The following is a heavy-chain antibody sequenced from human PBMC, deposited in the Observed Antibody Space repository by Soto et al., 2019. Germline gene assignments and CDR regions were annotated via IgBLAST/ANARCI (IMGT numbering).Heavy chain of an antibody. Sequence: PGGSLRLSCAASEFTFSNYAMSWVRQAPGKGLEWVSSISDNGGTTNYVDSVKGRFTISRDNPKNTLYLQMNSLRAEDTAVYYCAKYRFYLFDSWGQGTLVTVSS. CDR1: EFTFSNYA. J-gene: IGHJ4*02. CDR2: ISDNGGTT. D-gene: IGHD3-10*01. V-gene: IGHV3-23*01. CDR3: AKYRFYLFDS.